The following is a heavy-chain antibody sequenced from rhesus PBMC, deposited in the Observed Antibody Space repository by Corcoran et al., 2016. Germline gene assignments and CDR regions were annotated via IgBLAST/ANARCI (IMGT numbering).Heavy chain of an antibody. J-gene: IGHJ4*01. CDR2: IYWDDDK. D-gene: IGHD3-34*01. CDR3: ARGVWGSSYFDY. Sequence: QVTLKESGPALVKPTQTLTLTCTFSGISLTTSGMGVGWIRQPPGKALEWLALIYWDDDKRYSTSLKSRLTISKDTSKNQVVLTMTNMDPVDTATYYCARGVWGSSYFDYWGQGVLVTVSS. CDR1: GISLTTSGMG. V-gene: IGHV2-174*01.